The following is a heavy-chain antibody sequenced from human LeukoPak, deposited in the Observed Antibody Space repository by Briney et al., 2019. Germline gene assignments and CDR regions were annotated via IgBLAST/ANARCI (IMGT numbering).Heavy chain of an antibody. V-gene: IGHV3-23*01. D-gene: IGHD3-22*01. J-gene: IGHJ4*02. Sequence: GGSLRLSCAASGFTFSSYAMSWVRQAPGKGLEWVSTISGSGGRIYYADSVKGRFTISRDNSKNTLYLQMNSLRAEDTAVYYCARDHLSGWLGRDYWGQGTLVTVSS. CDR3: ARDHLSGWLGRDY. CDR1: GFTFSSYA. CDR2: ISGSGGRI.